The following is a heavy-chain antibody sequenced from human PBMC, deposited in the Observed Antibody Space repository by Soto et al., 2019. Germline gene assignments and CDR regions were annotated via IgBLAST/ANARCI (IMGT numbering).Heavy chain of an antibody. CDR3: ARVWGLGGSNYGHFDF. Sequence: GGSLRLSCAASGFSLSSNALAWVRQPQRKGLEWVSTIFGTSGTTYYADSVKGRFTISRDNSKNTLYLQMDTLRTDDTAVYCCARVWGLGGSNYGHFDFWGQGTPVTVSS. J-gene: IGHJ4*02. CDR2: IFGTSGTT. V-gene: IGHV3-23*01. CDR1: GFSLSSNA. D-gene: IGHD1-26*01.